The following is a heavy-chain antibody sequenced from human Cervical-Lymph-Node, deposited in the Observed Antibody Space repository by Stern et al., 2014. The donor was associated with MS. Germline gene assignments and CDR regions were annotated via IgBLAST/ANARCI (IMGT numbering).Heavy chain of an antibody. V-gene: IGHV1-2*06. CDR1: GYTFTGYY. CDR3: ARGHPYDAFDI. Sequence: QVQLVQSGAEVKKPGASVKVSCKASGYTFTGYYMHWVRQAPGQGLEWMGRINPNSGGTKYAQKFQGRVTMTRDTSISTAYMELSRLRSDDTAVYYCARGHPYDAFDIWGQGTMVTVSS. J-gene: IGHJ3*02. CDR2: INPNSGGT.